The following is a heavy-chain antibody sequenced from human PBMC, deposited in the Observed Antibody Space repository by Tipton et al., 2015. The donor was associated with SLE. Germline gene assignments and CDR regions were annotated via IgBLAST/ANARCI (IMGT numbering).Heavy chain of an antibody. CDR3: ASTTTMTNYIDY. CDR2: ISSSSTYI. Sequence: GSLRLSCAASGFTFSSYSMNWVRQAPGKGLEWVSSISSSSTYIHYAESVKGRLTISRDNAKKSLHLQMNGLRAEDTAVYYCASTTTMTNYIDYWGQGTLVTVSS. CDR1: GFTFSSYS. J-gene: IGHJ4*02. D-gene: IGHD4-17*01. V-gene: IGHV3-21*01.